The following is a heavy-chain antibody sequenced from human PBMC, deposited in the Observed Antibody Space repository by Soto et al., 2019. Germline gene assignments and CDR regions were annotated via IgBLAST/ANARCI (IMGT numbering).Heavy chain of an antibody. Sequence: SQTLSLTWSIARGSCTSGDAYWNWIRQHPGKGLEGIGYIFYSGGTHYNPSLESRVTTSVDTSKTKLSLKLSSVTAADTAVYYCARGVDGRPGIYFACWRQGTLVTVSS. CDR1: RGSCTSGDAY. CDR2: IFYSGGT. V-gene: IGHV4-31*02. D-gene: IGHD1-20*01. CDR3: ARGVDGRPGIYFAC. J-gene: IGHJ4*02.